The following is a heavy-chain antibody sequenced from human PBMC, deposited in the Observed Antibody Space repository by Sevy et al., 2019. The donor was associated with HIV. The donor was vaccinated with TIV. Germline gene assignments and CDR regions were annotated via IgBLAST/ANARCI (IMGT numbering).Heavy chain of an antibody. V-gene: IGHV4-34*01. Sequence: SETLSLTCAVYGGSFSGYYWSWIRQPPGKGLEWIGEINHSGSTNYNPSLKSRVTISVDTSKNQFSLKLSSVTAAETAVYYCARGRGDGSGSYYGGYFDYWGQGTLVTVSS. CDR1: GGSFSGYY. CDR3: ARGRGDGSGSYYGGYFDY. CDR2: INHSGST. D-gene: IGHD3-10*01. J-gene: IGHJ4*02.